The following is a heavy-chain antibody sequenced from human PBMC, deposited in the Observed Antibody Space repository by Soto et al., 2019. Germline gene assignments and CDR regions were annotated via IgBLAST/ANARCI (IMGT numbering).Heavy chain of an antibody. CDR3: ARSSTIFGTRNYYYGMDV. Sequence: ASVKVSCKASGYTFTSYGISWVRQAPGQGLEWMGWISAYNGNTNYAQKLQGRVTMTTDTSTSTAYMELRSLRSDDTAVYYCARSSTIFGTRNYYYGMDVWGQGTTVTVSS. CDR2: ISAYNGNT. D-gene: IGHD3-3*01. V-gene: IGHV1-18*01. J-gene: IGHJ6*02. CDR1: GYTFTSYG.